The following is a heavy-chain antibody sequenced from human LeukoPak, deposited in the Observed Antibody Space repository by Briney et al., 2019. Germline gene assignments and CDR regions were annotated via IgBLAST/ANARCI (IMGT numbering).Heavy chain of an antibody. V-gene: IGHV4-59*08. D-gene: IGHD6-19*01. J-gene: IGHJ4*02. CDR1: GGSISSYY. Sequence: SETLSLTCTVSGGSISSYYWSWIRQPPGKGLEWIGYIYYSGSTNYNPSLKSRVTISVDTSKNQSSLKLSSVTAADTAVYYCARVRRQQWLFDYWGQGTLVTVSS. CDR3: ARVRRQQWLFDY. CDR2: IYYSGST.